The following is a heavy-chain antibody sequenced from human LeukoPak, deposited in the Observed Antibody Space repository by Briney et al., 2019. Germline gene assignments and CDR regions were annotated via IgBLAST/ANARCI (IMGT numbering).Heavy chain of an antibody. D-gene: IGHD2-2*01. J-gene: IGHJ4*02. CDR2: ISHDGTNK. CDR3: ARGPGALDY. Sequence: GGSLRLSCAASGFAFSRYGMHWVRQAPGKRLEGVALISHDGTNKNHADSVKGRFTISRDNSNNTLYLQMSSLRAEDTAVYYCARGPGALDYWGQGTLVTVSS. CDR1: GFAFSRYG. V-gene: IGHV3-30*03.